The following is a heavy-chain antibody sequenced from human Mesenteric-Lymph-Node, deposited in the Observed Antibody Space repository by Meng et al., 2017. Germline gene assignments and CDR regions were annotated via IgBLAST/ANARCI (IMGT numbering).Heavy chain of an antibody. D-gene: IGHD3-22*01. CDR3: AREALHYYDSSVLAY. CDR2: IYHSGST. CDR1: GGSISSSNW. J-gene: IGHJ4*02. V-gene: IGHV4-4*02. Sequence: VQPEEPGPGLVKPSGTLSLTCAGVGGSISSSNWWSWVRQPPGKGLEWIGEIYHSGSTNYNPSLKSRVTISVDKSKNQFSLKLSSVTAADTAVYYCAREALHYYDSSVLAYWGQGTLVTVSS.